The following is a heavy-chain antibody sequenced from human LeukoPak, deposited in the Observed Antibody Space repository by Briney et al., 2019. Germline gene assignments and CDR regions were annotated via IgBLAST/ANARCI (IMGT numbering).Heavy chain of an antibody. CDR1: GFTFSSYG. Sequence: GGSLRLSCAASGFTFSSYGMHWVRQAPGKGLEWVAFIRYDGSNKYYADSVKGRFTISRDNSKNTLYLQMNSLRAEDTAVYYCAKDRVTRGYSYGPDAFDIWGQGTMVTVSS. CDR2: IRYDGSNK. J-gene: IGHJ3*02. CDR3: AKDRVTRGYSYGPDAFDI. D-gene: IGHD5-18*01. V-gene: IGHV3-30*02.